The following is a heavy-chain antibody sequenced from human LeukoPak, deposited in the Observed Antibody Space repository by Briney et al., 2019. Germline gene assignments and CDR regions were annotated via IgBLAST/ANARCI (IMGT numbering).Heavy chain of an antibody. V-gene: IGHV3-23*01. CDR1: GFTFSSYA. CDR2: ISGSGVTT. Sequence: GGSLRLSCAASGFTFSSYAMSWVRQAPGKGLEWVSTISGSGVTTYYADSVKGQFTISRDKSKNTSYLQMNSLRVEDTAVYYCARGIAASGTSPFAYWGQGILVTVSS. CDR3: ARGIAASGTSPFAY. J-gene: IGHJ4*02. D-gene: IGHD6-13*01.